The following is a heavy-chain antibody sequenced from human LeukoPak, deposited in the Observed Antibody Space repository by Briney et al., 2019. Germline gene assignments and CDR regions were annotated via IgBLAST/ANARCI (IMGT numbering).Heavy chain of an antibody. J-gene: IGHJ4*02. CDR2: IRSKANSYAT. Sequence: GGSLRLSCAASGFTFSGSAMHWVRQASGKGLDWVGRIRSKANSYATAYAASVKGRFTISRDDSKNTAYLQMNSLKTEDTAVYYCTTHYYDFWSGPLFLDYWGQGTLVTVSS. CDR1: GFTFSGSA. CDR3: TTHYYDFWSGPLFLDY. V-gene: IGHV3-73*01. D-gene: IGHD3-3*01.